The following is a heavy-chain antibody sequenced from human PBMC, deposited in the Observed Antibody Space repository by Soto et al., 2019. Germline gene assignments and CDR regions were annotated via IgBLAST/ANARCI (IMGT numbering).Heavy chain of an antibody. Sequence: GGSLRLSCAASGFTFSSYAMNWVRQAPGKGLEWVSAISGSGGSTYYADSVKGRFTISRDNSKNTLYLQMNSLRAEDTAVYYCAQEGYSSSSRWFDYWGQGTLVTVSS. CDR1: GFTFSSYA. CDR2: ISGSGGST. V-gene: IGHV3-23*01. D-gene: IGHD6-6*01. CDR3: AQEGYSSSSRWFDY. J-gene: IGHJ4*02.